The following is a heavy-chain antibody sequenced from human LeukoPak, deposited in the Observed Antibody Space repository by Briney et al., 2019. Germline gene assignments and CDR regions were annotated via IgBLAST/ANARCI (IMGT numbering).Heavy chain of an antibody. D-gene: IGHD5-12*01. Sequence: GASVKVSCKASGYTFTSYGISWVRRAPGQGLEWMGWISAYNGNTNYAQKLQGRVTMTTDTSTSTAYMELRSLRSDDTAVYYCARDPGSGYEEHFDYWGQGTLVTVSS. V-gene: IGHV1-18*01. CDR3: ARDPGSGYEEHFDY. J-gene: IGHJ4*02. CDR1: GYTFTSYG. CDR2: ISAYNGNT.